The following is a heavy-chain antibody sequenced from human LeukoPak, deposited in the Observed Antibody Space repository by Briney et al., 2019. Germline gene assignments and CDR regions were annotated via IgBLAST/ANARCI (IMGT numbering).Heavy chain of an antibody. CDR1: GFTFDRFT. Sequence: GGSLRLSCAASGFTFDRFTIHWVRQTPGKGLEWVSLINRRGHTFYADSVKGRFTISRDNSKNSLYLQMNSLRTEDTALYYCAKDSSTGDYYMDVWGKGTTVTVSS. D-gene: IGHD2-2*01. J-gene: IGHJ6*03. CDR3: AKDSSTGDYYMDV. CDR2: INRRGHT. V-gene: IGHV3-43*01.